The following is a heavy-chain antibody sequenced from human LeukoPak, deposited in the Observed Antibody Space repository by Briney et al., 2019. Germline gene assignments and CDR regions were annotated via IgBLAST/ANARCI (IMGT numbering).Heavy chain of an antibody. D-gene: IGHD3-22*01. CDR3: ATNDSSGYY. CDR2: ISTGGYK. J-gene: IGHJ4*02. V-gene: IGHV3-21*01. Sequence: GGSLRLSCAASGFTFSSYWMSWVRQAPGKGLEWVSSISTGGYKYYADSLKGRFTISRDNAKNSLYLQMNSLRAEDTAVYYCATNDSSGYYWGQGTLVTVSS. CDR1: GFTFSSYW.